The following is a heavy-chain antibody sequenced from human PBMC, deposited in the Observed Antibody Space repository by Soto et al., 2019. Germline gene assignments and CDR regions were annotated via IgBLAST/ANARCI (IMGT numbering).Heavy chain of an antibody. CDR3: ARSLYDFWIAYYGRRGDYYYGMDV. Sequence: PSETLSLTCTVSGGSVSSGSYYWSWIRQPPGKGLEWIGYIYYSGSTNYNPSLKSRVTISVDTSKNQFSLKLSSVTAADTAVYYCARSLYDFWIAYYGRRGDYYYGMDVWGQGTTVTVYS. V-gene: IGHV4-61*01. CDR2: IYYSGST. CDR1: GGSVSSGSYY. D-gene: IGHD3-3*01. J-gene: IGHJ6*02.